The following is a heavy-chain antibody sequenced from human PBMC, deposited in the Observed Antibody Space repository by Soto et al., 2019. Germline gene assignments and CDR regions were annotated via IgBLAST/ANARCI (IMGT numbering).Heavy chain of an antibody. D-gene: IGHD2-2*02. CDR1: GITLSSYE. Sequence: VGSLRLSCSASGITLSSYEMNWVRQAPGKGLEWISYSSSSGSAIYYADSVKGRFTISRDNAKNSLYLQMSSLRAEDTAVYYCARGARAELYHSGYGMDIWGQGTTVTVSS. CDR2: SSSSGSAI. CDR3: ARGARAELYHSGYGMDI. V-gene: IGHV3-48*03. J-gene: IGHJ6*02.